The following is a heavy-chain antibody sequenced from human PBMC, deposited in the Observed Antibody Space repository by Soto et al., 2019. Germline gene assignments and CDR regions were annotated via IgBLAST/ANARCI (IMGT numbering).Heavy chain of an antibody. CDR2: ISWNSGSI. CDR1: GFPFDDYA. J-gene: IGHJ6*02. V-gene: IGHV3-9*01. D-gene: IGHD6-13*01. Sequence: GGSLRLSCAASGFPFDDYAMHWVRQAPGKGLEWVSGISWNSGSIGYADSVKGRFTISRDNAKNSLYLQMNSLRAEDTALYYCAKDSSGTFTYGMDVWGQGTTVTVSS. CDR3: AKDSSGTFTYGMDV.